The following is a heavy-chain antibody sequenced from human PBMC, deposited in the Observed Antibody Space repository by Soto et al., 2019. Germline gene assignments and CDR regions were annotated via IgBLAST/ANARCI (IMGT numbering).Heavy chain of an antibody. CDR3: AKDPYCSSISCYAGNFYY. D-gene: IGHD2-2*01. Sequence: GGSMILSCTAAGFTINNYDMSWVSQTTGKGLEWVSYISDSGGTTYYADSVKGRFTISRDNSKNTLYLQMNSLRAEDTAVYYCAKDPYCSSISCYAGNFYYWGQGALVTVSS. V-gene: IGHV3-23*01. CDR2: ISDSGGTT. J-gene: IGHJ4*02. CDR1: GFTINNYD.